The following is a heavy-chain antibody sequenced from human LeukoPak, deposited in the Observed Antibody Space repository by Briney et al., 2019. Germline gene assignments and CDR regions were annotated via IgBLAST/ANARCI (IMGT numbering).Heavy chain of an antibody. Sequence: PSEALSLTCTVSGGSINTYYWSWIRQPPGKGLDWIGYISYSGNTNYNSSLKSRITMSVDTSRNQFSLRLSSVTAADTAVYYCARLSSGFYFDYWGQGTLVTVSP. V-gene: IGHV4-59*01. D-gene: IGHD3-22*01. CDR1: GGSINTYY. CDR3: ARLSSGFYFDY. J-gene: IGHJ4*02. CDR2: ISYSGNT.